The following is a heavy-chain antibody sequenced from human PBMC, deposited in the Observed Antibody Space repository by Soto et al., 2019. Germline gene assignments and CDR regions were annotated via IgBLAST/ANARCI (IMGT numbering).Heavy chain of an antibody. V-gene: IGHV4-31*03. CDR2: IYCSGST. J-gene: IGHJ4*02. CDR1: GGSISSGGYY. Sequence: QVQLQESGPGLVKPSQTLSLTCTVPGGSISSGGYYWSWIRQHPGKGLEWIGYIYCSGSTYYNPSLKSRVTISVDTSKNQFSLKLSSVTAADTAVYYCNRAGAVAKFLAFDYWGQGTLVTVSS. D-gene: IGHD6-19*01. CDR3: NRAGAVAKFLAFDY.